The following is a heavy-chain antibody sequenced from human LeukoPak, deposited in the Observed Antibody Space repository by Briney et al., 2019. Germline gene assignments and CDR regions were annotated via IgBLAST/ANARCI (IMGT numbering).Heavy chain of an antibody. J-gene: IGHJ4*02. Sequence: PSETLSLTCAVYGGSFSGYFWSWIRQPPGKGLEWIGEIYHGGITNYNPSLKSRVTISVDTSKNQFSLKLSSVTAADTAVYYCASQDIVVVPAAIFVYWGQGTLVTVSS. CDR2: IYHGGIT. CDR1: GGSFSGYF. CDR3: ASQDIVVVPAAIFVY. D-gene: IGHD2-2*01. V-gene: IGHV4-34*01.